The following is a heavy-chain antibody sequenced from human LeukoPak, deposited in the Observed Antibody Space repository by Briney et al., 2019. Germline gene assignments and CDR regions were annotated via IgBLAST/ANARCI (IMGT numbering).Heavy chain of an antibody. CDR3: ARAVGATSLYYYYYYMDV. V-gene: IGHV1-8*01. J-gene: IGHJ6*03. CDR2: MNPNSGNT. D-gene: IGHD1-26*01. Sequence: ASVKVSCKASGYTFTSYDINWVRQATGQGLEWMGWMNPNSGNTGYAQKFQCRVTMTRNTSISTAYMELSSLRSEDTAVYYCARAVGATSLYYYYYYMDVWGKGTTVTVSS. CDR1: GYTFTSYD.